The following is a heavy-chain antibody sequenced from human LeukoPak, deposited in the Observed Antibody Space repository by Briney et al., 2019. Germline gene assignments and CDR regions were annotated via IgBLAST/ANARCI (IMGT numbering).Heavy chain of an antibody. J-gene: IGHJ4*02. Sequence: GASVKVSCKASGYTFTSYGISWVRQAPGQGLEWMGWISAYNGNTNYAQKVQGRVTMTTDTSTSTAYMELRSLRSDDTAMYYCARARRLRFLEWTPDFDYWGQGTLVTVSS. D-gene: IGHD3-3*01. CDR1: GYTFTSYG. CDR3: ARARRLRFLEWTPDFDY. CDR2: ISAYNGNT. V-gene: IGHV1-18*01.